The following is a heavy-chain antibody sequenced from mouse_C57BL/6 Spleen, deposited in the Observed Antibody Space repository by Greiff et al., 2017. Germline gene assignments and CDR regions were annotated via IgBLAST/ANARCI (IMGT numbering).Heavy chain of an antibody. CDR3: ARSFNWDFDY. J-gene: IGHJ2*01. CDR2: INYDGSST. V-gene: IGHV5-16*01. Sequence: EVKLVESEGGLVQPGSSMKLSCTASGFTFSDYYMAWVRQVPEKGLEWVANINYDGSSTYYLDSLKSRFIISRDNAKNILYLQMSSLKSEDTATYYCARSFNWDFDYWGQGTTLTVSS. CDR1: GFTFSDYY. D-gene: IGHD4-1*01.